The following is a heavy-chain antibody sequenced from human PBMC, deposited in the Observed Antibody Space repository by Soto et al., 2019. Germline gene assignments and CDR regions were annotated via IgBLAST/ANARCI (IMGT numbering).Heavy chain of an antibody. J-gene: IGHJ5*02. V-gene: IGHV4-30-2*01. CDR3: ARETYGDSTLEGGIVVGVPIVKHIPNPLQSLP. Sequence: TLSLTCGVSGDTISTGGYSWAWIRQPPGKALEWIGHTYHSGNPYYNPSLKSRVIISVDRSKNQFSLKVSSVTAADTAVYYCARETYGDSTLEGGIVVGVPIVKHIPNPLQSLPWG. CDR2: TYHSGNP. CDR1: GDTISTGGYS. D-gene: IGHD4-17*01.